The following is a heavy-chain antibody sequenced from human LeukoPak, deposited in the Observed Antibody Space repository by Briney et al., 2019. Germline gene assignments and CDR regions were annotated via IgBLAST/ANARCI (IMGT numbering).Heavy chain of an antibody. Sequence: PGRSLRLSCAASGFTFSSYAMHWVRQALGKGLEWVAVISYDGSNKYYADSVKGRFTISRDNSKNTLYLQMNSLRAEDTAVYYCARDVIAAADYGMDVWGQGTTVTVSS. CDR2: ISYDGSNK. D-gene: IGHD6-13*01. CDR3: ARDVIAAADYGMDV. V-gene: IGHV3-30*04. J-gene: IGHJ6*02. CDR1: GFTFSSYA.